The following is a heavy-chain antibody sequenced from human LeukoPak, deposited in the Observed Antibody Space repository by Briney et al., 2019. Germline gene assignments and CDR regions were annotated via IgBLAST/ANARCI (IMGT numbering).Heavy chain of an antibody. V-gene: IGHV3-9*01. CDR3: AKDNRRHYTSGPSPDSLH. CDR1: GFIFNNYA. D-gene: IGHD6-19*01. CDR2: ISWNSGSI. Sequence: SGGSLRLSCAGSGFIFNNYAMRWVRQPPGKALEWVSGISWNSGSIDYADSVKGRFTISSDNAKNSLYLQMNSLRVEDTAFYYCAKDNRRHYTSGPSPDSLHWGQGDLVTVSS. J-gene: IGHJ4*02.